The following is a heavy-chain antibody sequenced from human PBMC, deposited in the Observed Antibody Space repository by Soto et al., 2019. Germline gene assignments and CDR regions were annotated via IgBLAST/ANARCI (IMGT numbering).Heavy chain of an antibody. CDR3: VREGGYRYGLIGY. CDR1: GGSISSGGYS. J-gene: IGHJ4*02. V-gene: IGHV4-30-2*05. CDR2: IYHSGST. D-gene: IGHD5-18*01. Sequence: SETLSLTCAVSGGSISSGGYSWSWIRQPPGKGLEWIGYIYHSGSTYYNPSLKSRVTISVDTSKNQFSLKLSSVTAADTAVYYCVREGGYRYGLIGYWGQGTLVTVYS.